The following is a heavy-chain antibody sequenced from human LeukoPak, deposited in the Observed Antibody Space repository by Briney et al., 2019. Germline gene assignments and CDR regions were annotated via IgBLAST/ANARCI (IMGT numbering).Heavy chain of an antibody. CDR3: ARDPLRGELDY. CDR1: GFTFSSNW. D-gene: IGHD3-16*01. J-gene: IGHJ4*02. CDR2: IKHDGSEK. Sequence: GGSLRLSCAASGFTFSSNWMSWVRQAPGKGLGWVANIKHDGSEKYYVDSMKGRFTISRDNAKNSLYLQMNSLRAEDTAVYYCARDPLRGELDYWGQGALVTVSS. V-gene: IGHV3-7*01.